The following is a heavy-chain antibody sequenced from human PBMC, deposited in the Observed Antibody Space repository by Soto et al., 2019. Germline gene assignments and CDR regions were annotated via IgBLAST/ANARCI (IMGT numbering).Heavy chain of an antibody. D-gene: IGHD3-16*02. CDR3: ARSDYDYIWGSYRSWYFDY. CDR2: IYSGGST. J-gene: IGHJ4*02. V-gene: IGHV3-53*04. Sequence: GGSLRLSCAASGFTVSSNYMSWVRQAPGKGLEWVSVIYSGGSTYYADSVKGRFTISRHNSKNTLYLQMNSLRAEDTAVYYCARSDYDYIWGSYRSWYFDYWGQGTLVTVSS. CDR1: GFTVSSNY.